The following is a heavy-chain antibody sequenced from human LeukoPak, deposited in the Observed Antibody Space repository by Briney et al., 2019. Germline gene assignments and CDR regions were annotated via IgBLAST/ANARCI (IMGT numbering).Heavy chain of an antibody. D-gene: IGHD1-26*01. V-gene: IGHV1-69*04. CDR3: ARDGSGSYGYFDY. CDR2: IIPILGIA. J-gene: IGHJ4*02. Sequence: GASVKVSCKASGGTFSSYAISWVRQAPGQGLEWMGRIIPILGIANYAQKFQGRVTITADKSTSTAYMELSSLRSEGTAVYYCARDGSGSYGYFDYWGQGTLVTVSS. CDR1: GGTFSSYA.